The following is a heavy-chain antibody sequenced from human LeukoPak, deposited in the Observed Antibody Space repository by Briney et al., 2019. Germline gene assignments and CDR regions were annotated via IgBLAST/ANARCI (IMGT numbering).Heavy chain of an antibody. CDR2: INQDESES. J-gene: IGHJ4*02. V-gene: IGHV3-7*01. CDR3: ARVDRSYCSSTSCWVIDY. D-gene: IGHD2-2*01. Sequence: GGSLRLSCAASGFTFSTSWMTWVRQAPGKGLEWVANINQDESESYYVDSVKGRFTISRDNARNSLYLQMNTLRAEDTAVYYCARVDRSYCSSTSCWVIDYWGQGTLVTVSS. CDR1: GFTFSTSW.